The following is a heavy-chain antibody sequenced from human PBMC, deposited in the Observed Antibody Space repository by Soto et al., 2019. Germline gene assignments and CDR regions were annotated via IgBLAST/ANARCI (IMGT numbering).Heavy chain of an antibody. D-gene: IGHD3-22*01. CDR2: MYYNGTT. V-gene: IGHV4-59*01. CDR1: GGSINSYY. J-gene: IGHJ6*02. Sequence: SETLSLTCTVSGGSINSYYWSWIRQPPGKGLEWIGSMYYNGTTNYNPSLKSRVTISVDTSKNQFSLKLTSVTAADTAIYYCARSPPPYYYDSSGTYYYGMDVWGQGTTVTVSS. CDR3: ARSPPPYYYDSSGTYYYGMDV.